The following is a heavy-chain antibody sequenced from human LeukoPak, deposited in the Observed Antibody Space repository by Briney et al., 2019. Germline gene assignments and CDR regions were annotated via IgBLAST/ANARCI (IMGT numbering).Heavy chain of an antibody. D-gene: IGHD3-22*01. CDR3: ARDLYYYDSSGYYYYYYYMDV. Sequence: PSETLSLTCTVSGGSISSYYWSWIRQPAGKGLEWIGRIYTSGSTNYNPSLKSRVTMSVDTSKNQFSLKLSSVTAADTAVYYCARDLYYYDSSGYYYYYYYMDVWGKGTTVIVSS. V-gene: IGHV4-4*07. CDR2: IYTSGST. J-gene: IGHJ6*03. CDR1: GGSISSYY.